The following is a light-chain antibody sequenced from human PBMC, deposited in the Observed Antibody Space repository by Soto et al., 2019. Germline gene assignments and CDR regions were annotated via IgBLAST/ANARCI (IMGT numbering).Light chain of an antibody. CDR3: CSYAGSPTFVV. Sequence: QSALTQPASVSGSPGQSITISCTGTSSDVGSYNLVSWYQHHPDKAPKLIIYEGSKRPSGVSNRFSGSKSGNTASLTISGLQAEDEADYYCCSYAGSPTFVVFGGGTKLTVL. J-gene: IGLJ2*01. V-gene: IGLV2-23*03. CDR2: EGS. CDR1: SSDVGSYNL.